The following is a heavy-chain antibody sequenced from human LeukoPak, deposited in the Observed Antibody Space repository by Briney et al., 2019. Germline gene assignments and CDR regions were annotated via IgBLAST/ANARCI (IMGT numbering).Heavy chain of an antibody. CDR1: GGSISSYY. D-gene: IGHD1-26*01. CDR3: ARYSGSYSGFDY. V-gene: IGHV4-59*08. J-gene: IGHJ4*02. CDR2: IYYSGSI. Sequence: PSETLSLACTVSGGSISSYYWSSIRQPPGKGLEWIGYIYYSGSINYNPSLKSRVTISVDTSKNQFSLKLRSVTAADTAVYYCARYSGSYSGFDYWGQGTLVTVSS.